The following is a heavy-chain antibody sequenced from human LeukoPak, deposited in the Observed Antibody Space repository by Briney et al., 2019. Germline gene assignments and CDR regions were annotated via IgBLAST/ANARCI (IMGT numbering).Heavy chain of an antibody. J-gene: IGHJ4*02. D-gene: IGHD6-13*01. V-gene: IGHV6-1*01. Sequence: SQTLSLTCAISGDSVSSNSAAWNWIRQSPSRGLEWLGRTYYRSKWYNEYAPSVKSRITINPDTSKNQFSLQLNSVTPEDTAIYYCARGWGPYSSSLDNWGQGTLVTVSS. CDR1: GDSVSSNSAA. CDR3: ARGWGPYSSSLDN. CDR2: TYYRSKWYN.